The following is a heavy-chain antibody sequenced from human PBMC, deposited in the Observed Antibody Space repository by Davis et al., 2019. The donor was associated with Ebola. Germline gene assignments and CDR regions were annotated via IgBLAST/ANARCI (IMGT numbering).Heavy chain of an antibody. CDR2: INPYSGGT. Sequence: ASVKVSCKASGYTFSDYQMHWVRQAPGQGLEWMGRINPYSGGTKYAQKFQGRVTMTRDSSISTVYMELSSLRSDDTAVYYCARSGLSFGVVKYHYGMDVWGKGTTVTVSS. CDR3: ARSGLSFGVVKYHYGMDV. V-gene: IGHV1-2*02. D-gene: IGHD3-3*01. J-gene: IGHJ6*04. CDR1: GYTFSDYQ.